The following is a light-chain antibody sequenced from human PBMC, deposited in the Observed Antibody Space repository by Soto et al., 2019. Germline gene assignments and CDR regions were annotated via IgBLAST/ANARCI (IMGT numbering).Light chain of an antibody. Sequence: SYELTQPPSVSVAPGKTASISWGGNNIGSKGVHWYQQKPGQAPVLVIYSDTDLPPVIPERFSGSNSANLATLTISRVEAGGEADYYCQVWDSGSAHVVFGGGTKLTAL. CDR2: SDT. CDR3: QVWDSGSAHVV. J-gene: IGLJ2*01. CDR1: NIGSKG. V-gene: IGLV3-21*04.